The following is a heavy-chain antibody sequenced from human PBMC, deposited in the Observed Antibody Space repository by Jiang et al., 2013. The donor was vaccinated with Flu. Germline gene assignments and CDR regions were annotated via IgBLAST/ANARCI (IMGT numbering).Heavy chain of an antibody. D-gene: IGHD3-22*01. CDR2: IYFSGST. CDR1: GGSISSGDYY. V-gene: IGHV4-30-4*01. CDR3: ARAYDIPDSSGYFYGRVGAFDI. Sequence: GSGLVKPSQTLSLTCTVSGGSISSGDYYWSWIRQSPEKGLEWIGYIYFSGSTYYNPSLKSRFTISADTSKNQFSLKLSSVTAADTAVYYCARAYDIPDSSGYFYGRVGAFDIWGQGTVVTVSS. J-gene: IGHJ3*02.